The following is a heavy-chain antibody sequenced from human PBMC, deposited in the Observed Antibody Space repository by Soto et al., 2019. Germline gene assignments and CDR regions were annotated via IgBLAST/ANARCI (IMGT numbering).Heavy chain of an antibody. J-gene: IGHJ3*01. V-gene: IGHV3-33*01. Sequence: QVQLVESGGGVVQPGRSLRLSCAASGFTFSSYGMHWVRQAPGKGLEWVAVIWYDGSNKYYADSVKGRFTISRDNSKNSLYLHMNRLRAEDTAVYYWASDWDSRWGQGTMVSVSS. D-gene: IGHD1-26*01. CDR1: GFTFSSYG. CDR2: IWYDGSNK. CDR3: ASDWDSR.